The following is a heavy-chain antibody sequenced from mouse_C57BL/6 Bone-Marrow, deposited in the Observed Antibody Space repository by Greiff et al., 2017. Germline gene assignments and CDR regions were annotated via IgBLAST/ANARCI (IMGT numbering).Heavy chain of an antibody. V-gene: IGHV1-69*01. CDR1: GYTFTSYW. D-gene: IGHD3-2*02. J-gene: IGHJ4*01. CDR2: IDPSDSYT. CDR3: AREVSSGYYAMDY. Sequence: QVQLQQPGAELVMPGASVKLSCKASGYTFTSYWMHWVKQRPGQGLEWIGEIDPSDSYTNYNQKFKGKSTLTVDKSSRPAYMQLSSLTSEDSAVYYCAREVSSGYYAMDYWGQGTSVTVSS.